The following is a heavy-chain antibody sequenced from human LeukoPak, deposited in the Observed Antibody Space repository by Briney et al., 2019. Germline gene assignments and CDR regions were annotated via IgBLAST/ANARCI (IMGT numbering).Heavy chain of an antibody. J-gene: IGHJ4*02. V-gene: IGHV3-21*01. Sequence: TGGSLRLSCSASGFTYTDYSMSWVRQAPGKGLEWVSSISSSSTYMYYADSVKGRFTISRDNAKNSLYLQMNSLRAEDTAIYYCARDSPDYDFWNGYSHFDYWGQGTLVTVSS. CDR2: ISSSSTYM. D-gene: IGHD3-3*01. CDR1: GFTYTDYS. CDR3: ARDSPDYDFWNGYSHFDY.